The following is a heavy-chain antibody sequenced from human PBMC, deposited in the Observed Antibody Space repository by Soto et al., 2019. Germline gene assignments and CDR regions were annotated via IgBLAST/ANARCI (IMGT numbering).Heavy chain of an antibody. CDR2: IYYSGST. Sequence: SETLSLTCTVSGGSISSYYWSWIRQPPGKGLEWIGYIYYSGSTNYNPSLKSRVTISVDTSKNQFSLKLSSVTAADTAVYYCSCGYSYGYLDYWGQGTLVTVSS. CDR1: GGSISSYY. V-gene: IGHV4-59*01. CDR3: SCGYSYGYLDY. D-gene: IGHD5-18*01. J-gene: IGHJ4*02.